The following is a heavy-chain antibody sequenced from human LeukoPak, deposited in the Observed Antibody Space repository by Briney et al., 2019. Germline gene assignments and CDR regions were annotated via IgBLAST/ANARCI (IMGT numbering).Heavy chain of an antibody. Sequence: SDTLSLTCAVYGGSFSGYYWSWIRQPPGKGLEWIGEINHSGSTNYNPSLKSRVTISVDTSKNQFSLKLSSVTAADTAVYYCARAYGSGSYGADYNWFDPWGQGTLVTVSS. CDR1: GGSFSGYY. V-gene: IGHV4-34*01. CDR3: ARAYGSGSYGADYNWFDP. D-gene: IGHD3-10*01. CDR2: INHSGST. J-gene: IGHJ5*02.